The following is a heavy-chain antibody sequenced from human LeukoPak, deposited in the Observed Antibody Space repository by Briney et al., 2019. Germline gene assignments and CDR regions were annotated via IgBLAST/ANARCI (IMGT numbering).Heavy chain of an antibody. CDR3: AREGEPAWYFDY. J-gene: IGHJ4*02. V-gene: IGHV1-46*01. CDR2: INPSGGST. D-gene: IGHD1-14*01. CDR1: GYAFTSYY. Sequence: ASVKVSCKASGYAFTSYYMHWVRQAPGQGLEWMGIINPSGGSTSYAQKSQGRVTMARDTSTSTVYMELSSLRSEDTAVYYCAREGEPAWYFDYWGQGTLVTVSS.